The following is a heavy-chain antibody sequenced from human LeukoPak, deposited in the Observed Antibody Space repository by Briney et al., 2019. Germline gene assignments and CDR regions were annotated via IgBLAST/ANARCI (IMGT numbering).Heavy chain of an antibody. D-gene: IGHD6-19*01. CDR2: IYYSGST. Sequence: SETLSLTCTVSGVSISSYYWSWIRQPPGKGLEWIGYIYYSGSTNYNPSLKSRVTISVDTSKNQFSLRLSSVTAADTAVYYCARDAGYSSGWHFDYWGQGTLVTVSS. J-gene: IGHJ4*02. CDR3: ARDAGYSSGWHFDY. V-gene: IGHV4-59*01. CDR1: GVSISSYY.